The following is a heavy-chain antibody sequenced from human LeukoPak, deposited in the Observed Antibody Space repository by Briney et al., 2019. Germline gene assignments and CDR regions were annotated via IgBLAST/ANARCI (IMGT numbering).Heavy chain of an antibody. V-gene: IGHV4-59*01. CDR2: IYNRGTT. CDR1: GGSISTYY. Sequence: SETLSPTCTVSGGSISTYYRSWIRQSPEKGLEWIGYIYNRGTTDYNPSLKSRVTISEDTSKNQFSLRLTSVTAADTAVYYCARDRGSGFDYWGEGTLVTVSS. CDR3: ARDRGSGFDY. D-gene: IGHD1-26*01. J-gene: IGHJ4*02.